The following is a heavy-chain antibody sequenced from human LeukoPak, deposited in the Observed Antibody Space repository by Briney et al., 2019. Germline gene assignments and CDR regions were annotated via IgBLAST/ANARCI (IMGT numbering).Heavy chain of an antibody. CDR2: IYYSGST. D-gene: IGHD4-17*01. CDR3: ARGETTVTTCAFDI. Sequence: SETLSLTCTVSGGSISSYYWSWIRQPPGKGLEWIGYIYYSGSTNYNPSLKSRVTISVDTSKNQFSLKLSSVTAADTAVYYCARGETTVTTCAFDIWGQGTMVTVSS. V-gene: IGHV4-59*01. CDR1: GGSISSYY. J-gene: IGHJ3*02.